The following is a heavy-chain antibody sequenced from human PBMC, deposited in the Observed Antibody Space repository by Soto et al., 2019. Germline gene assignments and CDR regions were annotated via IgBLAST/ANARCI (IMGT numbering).Heavy chain of an antibody. CDR2: IYYSGST. CDR1: GGSISSYY. D-gene: IGHD3-3*01. Sequence: SETLSLTCTVSGGSISSYYWSWIRQPPGKGLEWIGYIYYSGSTNYNPSLKSRVTISVDTSKNQFSLKLSSVTAADTAVYYCAGVPVFGSGYNGFDPWGQGTLVTVSS. CDR3: AGVPVFGSGYNGFDP. V-gene: IGHV4-59*01. J-gene: IGHJ5*02.